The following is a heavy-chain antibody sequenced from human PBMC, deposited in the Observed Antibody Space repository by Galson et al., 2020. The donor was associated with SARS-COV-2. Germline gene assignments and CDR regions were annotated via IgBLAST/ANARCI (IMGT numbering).Heavy chain of an antibody. D-gene: IGHD6-13*01. J-gene: IGHJ4*02. Sequence: SETLSLTCTVSGGSISESLYYWGWIRQPPGKGLEYIGIIYYTGSTYYSPSLKSRVTISVDTSKNQFSLSLSSVTAADTAVYYCARLKSDSSHWHWGQGTLVTVSS. CDR3: ARLKSDSSHWH. CDR2: IYYTGST. CDR1: GGSISESLYY. V-gene: IGHV4-39*01.